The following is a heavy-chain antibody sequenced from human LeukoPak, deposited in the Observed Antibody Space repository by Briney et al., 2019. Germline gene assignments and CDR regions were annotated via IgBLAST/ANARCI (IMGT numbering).Heavy chain of an antibody. CDR1: GYTFTSYG. V-gene: IGHV1-69*13. J-gene: IGHJ4*02. CDR3: AIPANWGMYYFDY. Sequence: GASVKVSCEASGYTFTSYGISWVRQAPGQGLEWMGGIIPIFGTANYAQKFQGRVTITADESTSTAYMELSSLRSEDTAVYYCAIPANWGMYYFDYWGQGTLVTVSS. D-gene: IGHD7-27*01. CDR2: IIPIFGTA.